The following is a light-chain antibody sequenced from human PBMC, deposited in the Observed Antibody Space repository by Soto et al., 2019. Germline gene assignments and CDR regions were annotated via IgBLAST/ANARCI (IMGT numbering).Light chain of an antibody. CDR2: GAS. Sequence: EIVLTQSPGTLSLSPGERATLSCRASQSVSSSYLAWYQQNPGQAPRLLIYGASSRATGIPDRFSGSGSVTDFTLTISRLEPADFAVYYCQHLRTFGQGTKLEIK. V-gene: IGKV3-20*01. CDR3: QHLRT. J-gene: IGKJ2*01. CDR1: QSVSSSY.